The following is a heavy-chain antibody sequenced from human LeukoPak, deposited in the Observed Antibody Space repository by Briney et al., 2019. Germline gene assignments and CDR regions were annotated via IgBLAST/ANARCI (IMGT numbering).Heavy chain of an antibody. Sequence: QTGGSLRLSCAASGFRLTEYGIHWVRQAPGKGLEWLSFIRYDDSEYYADSVKGRFTISRDNSKNTLFLQMHSLRSEDTAVYYCAKDPVNHCASSVCCGLQSWGQGTLVIVSS. V-gene: IGHV3-30*02. D-gene: IGHD3-22*01. J-gene: IGHJ5*02. CDR3: AKDPVNHCASSVCCGLQS. CDR2: IRYDDSE. CDR1: GFRLTEYG.